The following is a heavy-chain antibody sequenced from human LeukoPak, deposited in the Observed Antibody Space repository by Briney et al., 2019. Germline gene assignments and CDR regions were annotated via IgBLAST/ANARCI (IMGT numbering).Heavy chain of an antibody. CDR1: GFTFSSYW. J-gene: IGHJ4*02. V-gene: IGHV3-7*01. D-gene: IGHD1-7*01. Sequence: PGGSLRLSCAASGFTFSSYWMSWVRQAPGKGLEWVANIKQDGSEKYYADSVKGRFTISRDNSKNTLYLQMNSLRAEDTAVYYCARGLELPPDYFDYWGQGTLVTVSS. CDR3: ARGLELPPDYFDY. CDR2: IKQDGSEK.